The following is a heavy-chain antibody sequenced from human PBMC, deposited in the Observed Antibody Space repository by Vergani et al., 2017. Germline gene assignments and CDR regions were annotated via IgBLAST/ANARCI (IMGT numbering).Heavy chain of an antibody. D-gene: IGHD5-12*01. CDR1: GFTFSSYA. V-gene: IGHV3-23*01. J-gene: IGHJ5*02. Sequence: EVQLLESGGGLVQPGGSLRLSCAASGFTFSSYAMSWVRRAPGKGLEWVSAISGSGGSTYSADSVKGRFTISRDNSKNTLYLQMNSLRAEDTAVYYCAKESGYDNWFDPWGQGTLVTVSS. CDR3: AKESGYDNWFDP. CDR2: ISGSGGST.